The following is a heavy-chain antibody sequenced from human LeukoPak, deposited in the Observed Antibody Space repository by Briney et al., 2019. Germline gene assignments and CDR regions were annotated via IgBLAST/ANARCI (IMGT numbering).Heavy chain of an antibody. CDR3: ARIAARLPWDYYYYYMDV. CDR2: ISSSGSTI. V-gene: IGHV3-11*04. D-gene: IGHD6-6*01. CDR1: GFTFSDYY. Sequence: GGSLRLSCAASGFTFSDYYMSWIRQAPGKGLEWVSYISSSGSTIYYADSVKGRFTISRDNAKNSLYLQMNSLRAEDTAVYYCARIAARLPWDYYYYYMDVWGKGTTVTVSS. J-gene: IGHJ6*03.